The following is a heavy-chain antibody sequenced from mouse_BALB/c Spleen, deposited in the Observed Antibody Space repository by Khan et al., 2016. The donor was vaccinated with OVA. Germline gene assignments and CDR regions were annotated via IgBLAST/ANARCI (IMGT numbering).Heavy chain of an antibody. CDR3: TRLAYYYNSEGFAY. CDR2: ISTGGHYT. CDR1: GFTFSTYG. V-gene: IGHV5-6*01. Sequence: EVMLVESGGDLVKSGGSLKLSCAASGFTFSTYGMSWVRQTPDMRLEWVATISTGGHYTYYPDSVKGRFTISRDNAKNTLYLQMSSLKSEDTAIFYCTRLAYYYNSEGFAYWGQGTLVTVSA. J-gene: IGHJ3*01. D-gene: IGHD1-1*01.